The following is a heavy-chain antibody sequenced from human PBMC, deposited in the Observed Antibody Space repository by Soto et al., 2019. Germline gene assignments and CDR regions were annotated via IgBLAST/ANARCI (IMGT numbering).Heavy chain of an antibody. CDR1: NASITSSGYY. V-gene: IGHV4-31*03. J-gene: IGHJ4*02. CDR2: IYHSGST. Sequence: QVQLQESGPRLVEASQTLSLTCTASNASITSSGYYWSWVRQPPGKRLEWIGYIYHSGSTFYSPSLQSRLTMSVDTSKNQFSLTLRSVTAADTGVYHCARMSGTYYVPDYWGQGTLVTVSS. D-gene: IGHD1-26*01. CDR3: ARMSGTYYVPDY.